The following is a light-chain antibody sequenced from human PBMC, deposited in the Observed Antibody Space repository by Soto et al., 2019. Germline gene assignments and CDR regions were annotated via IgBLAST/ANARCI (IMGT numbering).Light chain of an antibody. V-gene: IGKV3-15*01. CDR2: GAS. J-gene: IGKJ1*01. CDR1: QSVSRN. CDR3: QQYHNWPWWT. Sequence: EILMTQSPATLSVSPGERATLSCRASQSVSRNLAWYQQKPGQAPRLLIYGASTRAAGVPDRFSGSGSETEVTLIISSLQSEDFAIYHCQQYHNWPWWTFGQGTKVET.